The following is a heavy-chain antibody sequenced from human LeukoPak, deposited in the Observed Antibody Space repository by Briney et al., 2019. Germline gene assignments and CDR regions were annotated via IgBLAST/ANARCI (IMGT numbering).Heavy chain of an antibody. CDR1: GSTFSGYN. D-gene: IGHD3-9*01. V-gene: IGHV1-2*02. CDR2: INADSGVT. J-gene: IGHJ4*02. Sequence: ASVKVSCRASGSTFSGYNMQWVRQAPGQGLEWMGWINADSGVTEYAQKFQGRVTVTRDTSISTAYMELSSLTSDDTAVYYCARDVTCDRLVYLVHWGLGTRVTVSS. CDR3: ARDVTCDRLVYLVH.